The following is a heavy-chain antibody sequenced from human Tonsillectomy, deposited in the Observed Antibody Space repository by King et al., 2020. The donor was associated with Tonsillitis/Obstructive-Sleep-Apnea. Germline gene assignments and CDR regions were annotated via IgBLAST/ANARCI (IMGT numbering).Heavy chain of an antibody. CDR2: IYYSGST. CDR1: GGSISSYY. Sequence: VQLQESGPGLVKPSETLSLTCTVSGGSISSYYWSWIRQPPGKGLEWIGDIYYSGSTNYNPSLKSRVTISVDTSKNQFSLKLSSVTAADTAGYYCARSPPYYDYIWRPLNGAFDIWGQGTMVTVSS. J-gene: IGHJ3*02. V-gene: IGHV4-59*01. D-gene: IGHD3-16*01. CDR3: ARSPPYYDYIWRPLNGAFDI.